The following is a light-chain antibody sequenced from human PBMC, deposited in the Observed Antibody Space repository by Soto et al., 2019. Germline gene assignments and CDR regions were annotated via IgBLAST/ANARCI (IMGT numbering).Light chain of an antibody. CDR2: DVS. CDR3: DSYTSSSSNV. J-gene: IGLJ1*01. CDR1: SSDVGGYKY. V-gene: IGLV2-14*01. Sequence: QSALTQPASVSGSPGQSITISCTGTSSDVGGYKYVSWYQQHPGNAPKLMIYDVSNRPSGVSDRFSGSKSGNTASLTISGLQSEDEADYYCDSYTSSSSNVFGTGTKLTVL.